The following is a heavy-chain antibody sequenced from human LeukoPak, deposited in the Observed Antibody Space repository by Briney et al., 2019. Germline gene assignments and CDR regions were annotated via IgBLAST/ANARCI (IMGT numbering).Heavy chain of an antibody. CDR1: GSSFTSYW. Sequence: GESLQISCQGSGSSFTSYWIGWVRQLPGKGLEWMGIIYPGDSDTRNSPSFQGPVTISADKSISTAYLQWSSLKASDTAMYYCARAYGGNSGLFEDYWGQGTLVTVSS. CDR3: ARAYGGNSGLFEDY. J-gene: IGHJ4*02. V-gene: IGHV5-51*01. CDR2: IYPGDSDT. D-gene: IGHD4-23*01.